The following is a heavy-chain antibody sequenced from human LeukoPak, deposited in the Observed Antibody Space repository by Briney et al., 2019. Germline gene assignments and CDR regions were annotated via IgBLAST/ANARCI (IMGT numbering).Heavy chain of an antibody. CDR1: GGFNTHYY. J-gene: IGHJ3*02. V-gene: IGHV4-59*01. CDR3: ARVPALPFGAFDI. Sequence: SETLSLTCSVSGGFNTHYYWTWIRQPPGKGLELIGYIYHSGSTNYNPSLNSRVTISVDTSKNHFSLKLSSVTAADTAVYYCARVPALPFGAFDIWGQGTMVTVSS. CDR2: IYHSGST. D-gene: IGHD1-26*01.